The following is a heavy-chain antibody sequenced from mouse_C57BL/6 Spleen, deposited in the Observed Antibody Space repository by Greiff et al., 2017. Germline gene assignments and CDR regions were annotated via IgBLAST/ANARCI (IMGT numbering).Heavy chain of an antibody. Sequence: EVQLQQSGPVLVKPGASVKMSCKASGYTFTDYYMNWVKQSHGKSLEWIGVINPYNGGTSYNQKFKGKATLTVDKSSSTAYMELNSLTSEDSAVYYCAVYYSNAWFAYWGQGTLVTVSA. CDR3: AVYYSNAWFAY. D-gene: IGHD2-5*01. V-gene: IGHV1-19*01. CDR2: INPYNGGT. CDR1: GYTFTDYY. J-gene: IGHJ3*01.